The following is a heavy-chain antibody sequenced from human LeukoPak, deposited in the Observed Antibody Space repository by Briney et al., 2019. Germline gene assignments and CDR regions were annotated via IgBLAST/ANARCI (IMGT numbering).Heavy chain of an antibody. V-gene: IGHV4-30-4*01. CDR1: GGSISSGGYY. CDR3: ARDKRIAAAGTWFDP. Sequence: SETLSLTCTVSGGSISSGGYYWGWIRQPPGKGLEWIGYIYYSGSTYYNPSLKSRVNISVDTSKNQFSLKLSSVTAADTAVYYCARDKRIAAAGTWFDPWGQGTLVTVSS. CDR2: IYYSGST. D-gene: IGHD6-13*01. J-gene: IGHJ5*02.